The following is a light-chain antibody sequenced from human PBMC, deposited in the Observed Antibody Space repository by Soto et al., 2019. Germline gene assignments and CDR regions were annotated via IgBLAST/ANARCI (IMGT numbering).Light chain of an antibody. Sequence: EIVMTQSPATLSVSPGERATLSCRASQSVSSNLAWYQQKPGQAPRLLIYGASTRATGIPARFSGSGSGTEFTLTISSLQSEDFAVYYCQQYNKWPPITFGQGTRLEI. CDR1: QSVSSN. CDR2: GAS. J-gene: IGKJ5*01. V-gene: IGKV3-15*01. CDR3: QQYNKWPPIT.